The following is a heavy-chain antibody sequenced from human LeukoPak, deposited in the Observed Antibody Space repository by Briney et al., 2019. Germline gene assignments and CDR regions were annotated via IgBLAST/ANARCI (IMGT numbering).Heavy chain of an antibody. Sequence: GASVKGSCKASGYTFTNYAMHWVRQAPGQRLEWMGWINAGNGNTKYSQKFQGRVTITRDTSASTAYMELSSLRSEDTAVYYCARVYGSGSLRAFDIWGQGTMVTVSS. CDR2: INAGNGNT. CDR1: GYTFTNYA. J-gene: IGHJ3*02. V-gene: IGHV1-3*01. D-gene: IGHD3-10*01. CDR3: ARVYGSGSLRAFDI.